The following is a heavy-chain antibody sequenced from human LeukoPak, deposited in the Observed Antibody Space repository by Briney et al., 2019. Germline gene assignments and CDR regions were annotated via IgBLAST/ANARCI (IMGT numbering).Heavy chain of an antibody. J-gene: IGHJ4*02. CDR1: GFTFSSYW. CDR3: ARDLTMLGTPGDDFDY. V-gene: IGHV3-74*01. Sequence: PGGSLTLSCAASGFTFSSYWMHWVRQAPGKGLVWVPRINENGRTTSYADSVKGRFTISRDNAKNTVYLQMTSLRAEDTAIYYCARDLTMLGTPGDDFDYWGQGSLVTVPS. CDR2: INENGRTT. D-gene: IGHD3-3*01.